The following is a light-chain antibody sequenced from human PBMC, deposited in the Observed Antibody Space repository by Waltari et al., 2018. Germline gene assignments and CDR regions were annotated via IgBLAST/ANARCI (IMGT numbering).Light chain of an antibody. CDR3: CTCTSSSSYV. CDR2: EVT. Sequence: QSALTQPASVSGSPGQSITISCSGITKDVDGHKCVSWYQHHPGKAPKLIIYEVTNRPSGVTNRFSGSKSGNTASLSISGLRAEDEAVYHCCTCTSSSSYVFGGGTKVTVL. CDR1: TKDVDGHKC. V-gene: IGLV2-14*01. J-gene: IGLJ2*01.